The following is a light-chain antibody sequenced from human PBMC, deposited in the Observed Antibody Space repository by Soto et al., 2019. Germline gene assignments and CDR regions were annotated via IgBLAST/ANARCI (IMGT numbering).Light chain of an antibody. CDR1: QSVSID. V-gene: IGKV3-15*01. J-gene: IGKJ1*01. CDR2: GAS. Sequence: IQLTQSPCTLSVSAGERATLSCRASQSVSIDLAWYQQKPVQAPRLLIYGASTRASDIPATFTGSGSGTEFTLTISSLQSEDIAAYYCQQYNKWPQTFGQGTKVDIK. CDR3: QQYNKWPQT.